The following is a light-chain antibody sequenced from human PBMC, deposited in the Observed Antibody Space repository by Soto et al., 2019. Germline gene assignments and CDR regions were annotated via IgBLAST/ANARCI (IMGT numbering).Light chain of an antibody. CDR1: SSDVGAYNY. J-gene: IGLJ1*01. V-gene: IGLV2-8*01. Sequence: QSALTPPPSASGSPGQSVAISCTGTSSDVGAYNYVSWYQQHSGKAPKLVIYDVSQRPSGVPDRFSGSKSGNTASLTVSGLQAEDEGDYYCSSYAGNFYVFGTGTKLTVL. CDR2: DVS. CDR3: SSYAGNFYV.